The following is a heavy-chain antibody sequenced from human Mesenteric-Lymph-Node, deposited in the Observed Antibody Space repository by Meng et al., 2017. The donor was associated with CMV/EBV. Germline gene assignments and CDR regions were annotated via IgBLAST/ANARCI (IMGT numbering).Heavy chain of an antibody. V-gene: IGHV3-15*01. CDR3: AKDMEWQRPDYYGMDV. CDR1: GFTFSNAW. J-gene: IGHJ6*02. CDR2: IKSKSDGGTT. Sequence: GESLKISCAASGFTFSNAWMSWVRQAPGKGLEWVGRIKSKSDGGTTDYAAPVKGRFTISRDDSKNTLYLQMNSLRVEDTAVYYCAKDMEWQRPDYYGMDVWGQGTTVTVSS. D-gene: IGHD1-1*01.